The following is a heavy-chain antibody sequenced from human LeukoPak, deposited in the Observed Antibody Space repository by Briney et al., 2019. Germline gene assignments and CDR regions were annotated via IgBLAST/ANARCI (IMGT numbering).Heavy chain of an antibody. J-gene: IGHJ4*02. CDR2: INHSGST. V-gene: IGHV4-61*01. CDR1: GGSVSSGSYY. Sequence: SETLSLTCTVSGGSVSSGSYYWSWIRQPPGKGLEWIGEINHSGSTNYNPSLKSRVTISVDTSKNQFSLKLSSVTAADTAVYYCARGGIAARPFSFDYWGQGTLVTVSS. CDR3: ARGGIAARPFSFDY. D-gene: IGHD6-6*01.